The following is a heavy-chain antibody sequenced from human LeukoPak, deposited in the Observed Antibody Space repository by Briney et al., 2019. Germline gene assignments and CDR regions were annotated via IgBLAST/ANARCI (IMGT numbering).Heavy chain of an antibody. CDR1: GYSFTNYW. D-gene: IGHD3-16*02. J-gene: IGHJ4*02. Sequence: GESLKISCKGSGYSFTNYWIGWVRQMPGKGLEWMGIIYPGESDTRYRPSSQGQVTISADKSISTAYLQWSSLKASDTAMYYCASLIRRGGYPYYFDYWGQGTLVTVSS. CDR2: IYPGESDT. V-gene: IGHV5-51*01. CDR3: ASLIRRGGYPYYFDY.